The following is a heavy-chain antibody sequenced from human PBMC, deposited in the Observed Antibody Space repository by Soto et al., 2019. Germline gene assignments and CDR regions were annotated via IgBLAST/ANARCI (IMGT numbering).Heavy chain of an antibody. CDR3: ARRGGSSSRYYYYALDV. D-gene: IGHD6-6*01. Sequence: SETLSLTCSVSGGSMNNGGYYWSWIRQLPGKGLEWIGYIYSNGDTYYNPSLKRRLTISVATSKNQFSLNPTSVTAADTAVYYCARRGGSSSRYYYYALDVWGQGTTVTVSS. CDR1: GGSMNNGGYY. J-gene: IGHJ6*02. V-gene: IGHV4-31*03. CDR2: IYSNGDT.